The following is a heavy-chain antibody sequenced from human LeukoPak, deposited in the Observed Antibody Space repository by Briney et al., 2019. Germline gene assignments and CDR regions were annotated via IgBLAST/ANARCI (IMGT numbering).Heavy chain of an antibody. V-gene: IGHV3-21*01. J-gene: IGHJ4*02. CDR3: AGGRGYSYGYYFDY. D-gene: IGHD5-18*01. CDR2: ISSSSSYI. CDR1: GFTFSSYS. Sequence: GGSLRLFCAASGFTFSSYSMNWVRQAPGKGLEWVSSISSSSSYIYYADSVKGRFTISRDNAKNSLYLQMNSLRAEDTAVYYCAGGRGYSYGYYFDYWGQGTLVTVSS.